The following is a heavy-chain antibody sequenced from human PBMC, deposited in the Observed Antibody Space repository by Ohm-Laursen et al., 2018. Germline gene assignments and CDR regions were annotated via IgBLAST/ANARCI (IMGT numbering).Heavy chain of an antibody. CDR2: ISWNSGSI. V-gene: IGHV3-9*01. CDR1: GFTFDDYA. CDR3: AKAKGTTVTTAYFQH. J-gene: IGHJ1*01. Sequence: SSLRLSCAASGFTFDDYAMHWVRQAPGKGLEWVSGISWNSGSIGYADYVKGRFTISRDNAKNSLYLQMNSLGAEDTALYYCAKAKGTTVTTAYFQHWGQGTLVTVSS. D-gene: IGHD4-17*01.